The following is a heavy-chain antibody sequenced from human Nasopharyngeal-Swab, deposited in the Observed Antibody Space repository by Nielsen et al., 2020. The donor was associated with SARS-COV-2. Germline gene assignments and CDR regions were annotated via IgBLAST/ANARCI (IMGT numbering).Heavy chain of an antibody. V-gene: IGHV3-30*04. Sequence: GESLKISCAASGFTFSSYAMNWVLQAPGKGLEWVAVISYDGSNKYYADSVKGRFTISRDNSKNTLYLQMNSLRAEDTAVYYCAIAFGGCYYYSMDVWGQGTTVTVSS. CDR1: GFTFSSYA. CDR2: ISYDGSNK. J-gene: IGHJ6*02. CDR3: AIAFGGCYYYSMDV. D-gene: IGHD2-8*01.